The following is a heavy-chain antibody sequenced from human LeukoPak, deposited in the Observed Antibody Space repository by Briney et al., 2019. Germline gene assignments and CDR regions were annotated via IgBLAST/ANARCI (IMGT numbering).Heavy chain of an antibody. CDR3: ARAGSHWHYVY. D-gene: IGHD3-10*01. V-gene: IGHV3-7*01. Sequence: GGSLRLTCAASGFTFSGFSMSWVRQSPTKGLEWVANIKQDGSERYYVDSVKGRFTISRDNAKNSLSLQMNNLRVEDTAVYYCARAGSHWHYVYWGQGTVVTVSS. CDR1: GFTFSGFS. CDR2: IKQDGSER. J-gene: IGHJ4*02.